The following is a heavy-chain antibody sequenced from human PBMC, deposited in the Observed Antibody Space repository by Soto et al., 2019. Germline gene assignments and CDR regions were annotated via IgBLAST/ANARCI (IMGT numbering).Heavy chain of an antibody. V-gene: IGHV3-21*01. CDR2: ISSGSSYI. Sequence: GGSLRLSCAASGFTFSTYNMNWVRLAPGKRLEWVSSISSGSSYIYYADSVRGRFTISRDNAKNSLDLQMDSLGAEDAAVYYCVRGGSYMDVWGNGTTVTVSS. CDR3: VRGGSYMDV. J-gene: IGHJ6*03. CDR1: GFTFSTYN.